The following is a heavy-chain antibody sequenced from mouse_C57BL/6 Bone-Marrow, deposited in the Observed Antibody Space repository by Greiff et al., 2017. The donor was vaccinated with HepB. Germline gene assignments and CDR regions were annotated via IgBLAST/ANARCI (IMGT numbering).Heavy chain of an antibody. J-gene: IGHJ3*01. V-gene: IGHV1-82*01. CDR1: GYAFSSSW. CDR2: IYPGDGDT. CDR3: ARSVIYYGYDGAD. Sequence: VKLMESGPELVKPGASVKISCKASGYAFSSSWMNWVKQRPGKGLEWIGRIYPGDGDTNYNGKFKGKATLTADKSSSTAYMQLRSLTSEDSAVYFCARSVIYYGYDGADWGQGTLVTVSA. D-gene: IGHD2-2*01.